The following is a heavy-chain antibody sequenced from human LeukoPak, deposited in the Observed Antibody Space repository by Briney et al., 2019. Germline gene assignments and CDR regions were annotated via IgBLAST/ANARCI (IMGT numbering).Heavy chain of an antibody. J-gene: IGHJ3*02. CDR3: AKQLSYSSSWYAVHDAFDI. CDR1: GFTFSSYA. Sequence: GGSLRLSCAASGFTFSSYAMSWVRQAPGKGLEWVSAISGSGGSTYYADSVKGRFTISRDNSKNTLYLQMNSLRAEDTAVYYCAKQLSYSSSWYAVHDAFDIWGQGTMVTVSS. D-gene: IGHD6-13*01. V-gene: IGHV3-23*01. CDR2: ISGSGGST.